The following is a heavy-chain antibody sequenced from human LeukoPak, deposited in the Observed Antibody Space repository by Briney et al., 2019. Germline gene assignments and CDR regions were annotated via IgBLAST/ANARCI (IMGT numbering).Heavy chain of an antibody. CDR2: ISSSGSPI. V-gene: IGHV3-48*04. CDR1: ILKLTSYN. J-gene: IGHJ4*02. CDR3: ARGSRFDY. Sequence: GGPQTLLCAPSILKLTSYNKHWLPQSPEEGLEWISFISSSGSPIYYADAVKGRFTISRDDAKKSSDLQMTNLTAEDTAVYFCARGSRFDYWGQGAPVTVSS.